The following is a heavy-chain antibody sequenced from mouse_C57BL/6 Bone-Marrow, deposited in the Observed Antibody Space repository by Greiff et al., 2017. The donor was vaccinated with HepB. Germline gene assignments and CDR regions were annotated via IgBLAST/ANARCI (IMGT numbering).Heavy chain of an antibody. J-gene: IGHJ2*01. CDR3: ARLLRSNYFDY. Sequence: QVQLKQSGAELVRPGASVKLSCKASGYTFTDYYINWVKQRPGQGLEWIARIYPGSGNTYYNEKFKGKATLTAEKSCSTAYMQLSSLTSEDSAVYFCARLLRSNYFDYWGQGTTLTVSS. CDR2: IYPGSGNT. V-gene: IGHV1-76*01. D-gene: IGHD1-1*01. CDR1: GYTFTDYY.